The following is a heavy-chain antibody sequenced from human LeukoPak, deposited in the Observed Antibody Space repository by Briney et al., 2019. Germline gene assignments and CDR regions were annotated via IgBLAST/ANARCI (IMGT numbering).Heavy chain of an antibody. V-gene: IGHV3-20*04. Sequence: GGSLRLSCAASGFTFDDYGMSWVRQAPGKGLEWVSGINWSGDSTGYADSVKGRFTISRDNAKNSLHLQMNSLRAEDTALYYCARAGYSSSSTQAVFDYWGQGTLVTVSS. D-gene: IGHD6-6*01. J-gene: IGHJ4*02. CDR3: ARAGYSSSSTQAVFDY. CDR2: INWSGDST. CDR1: GFTFDDYG.